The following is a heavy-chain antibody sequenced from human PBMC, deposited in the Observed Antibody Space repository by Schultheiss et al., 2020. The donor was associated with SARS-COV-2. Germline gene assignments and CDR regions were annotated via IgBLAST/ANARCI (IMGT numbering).Heavy chain of an antibody. Sequence: GESLKISCAASGFTFSSYGMHWVRQAPGKGLEWVAVISYDGSNKYYADSVKGRFTISRDNSKNTLFLQINSLRAEDTAVYYCARDQSLNRGYSYGGYYYMDVWGKGITVTVSS. J-gene: IGHJ6*03. CDR2: ISYDGSNK. CDR1: GFTFSSYG. V-gene: IGHV3-30*03. CDR3: ARDQSLNRGYSYGGYYYMDV. D-gene: IGHD5-18*01.